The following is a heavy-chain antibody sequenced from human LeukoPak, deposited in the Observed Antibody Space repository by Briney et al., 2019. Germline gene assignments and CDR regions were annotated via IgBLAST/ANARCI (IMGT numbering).Heavy chain of an antibody. J-gene: IGHJ4*02. V-gene: IGHV1-69*01. D-gene: IGHD3-22*01. CDR2: IIPIFGTA. CDR1: GGTFNSYA. CDR3: ARDREDSSGYYSIRLFY. Sequence: GASVKVSCKASGGTFNSYAISWVRQAPGQGLEWMGGIIPIFGTANYAQKFQGRVTITADESTSTAYMELSSLRSEDTAVYYCARDREDSSGYYSIRLFYWGQGTLVTVSS.